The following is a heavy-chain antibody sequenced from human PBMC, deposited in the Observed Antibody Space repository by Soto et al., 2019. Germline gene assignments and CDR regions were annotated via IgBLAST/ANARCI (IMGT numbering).Heavy chain of an antibody. CDR3: ASCISYYYYGMDV. D-gene: IGHD2-8*01. CDR1: GGTFSSYA. CDR2: IIPIFGTA. V-gene: IGHV1-69*13. J-gene: IGHJ6*02. Sequence: ASVKVSCKASGGTFSSYAISWVRQAPGQGLEWMGGIIPIFGTANYAQKFQGRVTITADESTSTAYMELSSLRSEDTAVYYCASCISYYYYGMDVWGQGTTVTVSS.